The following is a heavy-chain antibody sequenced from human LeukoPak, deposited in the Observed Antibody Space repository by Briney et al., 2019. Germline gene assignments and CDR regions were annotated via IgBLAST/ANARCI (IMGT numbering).Heavy chain of an antibody. CDR2: ISSSGSTI. CDR1: GFTFSDYH. D-gene: IGHD2-2*01. CDR3: ARYRAYSMLWGY. Sequence: GGSLRLSCAASGFTFSDYHMSWLRQAPGQGLEWFSFISSSGSTIYYADPVKGRFTISRANAKNSLYLQMNSLTAEDTAVYYCARYRAYSMLWGYWGQGTLVTVSS. J-gene: IGHJ4*02. V-gene: IGHV3-11*04.